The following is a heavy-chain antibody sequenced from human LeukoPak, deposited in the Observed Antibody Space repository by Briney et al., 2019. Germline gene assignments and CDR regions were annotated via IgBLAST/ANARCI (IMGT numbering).Heavy chain of an antibody. V-gene: IGHV3-23*01. J-gene: IGHJ4*02. CDR2: ISGSGGST. Sequence: PGGSLRLSCAASGFTFSSYAMSWVRQAPGKGLEWVSAISGSGGSTYYADSVKGRFTISRNNSKNTLYLQMNSLRAEDTAVYYCAKTGAGFLEWLSIAVPFDYWGQGTLVTVSS. CDR1: GFTFSSYA. CDR3: AKTGAGFLEWLSIAVPFDY. D-gene: IGHD3-3*01.